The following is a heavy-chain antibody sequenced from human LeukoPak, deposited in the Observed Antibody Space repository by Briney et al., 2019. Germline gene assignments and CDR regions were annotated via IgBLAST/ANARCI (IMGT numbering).Heavy chain of an antibody. D-gene: IGHD3-10*01. V-gene: IGHV3-53*01. CDR2: IYSGGST. CDR3: ARMVRGYYFDY. Sequence: GGSLRLSCAASGFTVSSNYMSWVRQAPGKGLEWVSVIYSGGSTYYADSVKGRFTISRDNSKNTLYLQMNSLRAEDTAVYYCARMVRGYYFDYWGQGPLVTVSS. J-gene: IGHJ4*02. CDR1: GFTVSSNY.